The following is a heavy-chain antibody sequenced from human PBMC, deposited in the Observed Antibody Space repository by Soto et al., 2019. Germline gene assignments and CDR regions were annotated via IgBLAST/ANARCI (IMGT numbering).Heavy chain of an antibody. Sequence: SETLSLTCTVSGGSISSGGYYWTWIRQHPGKGLEWIGYIYYSGSTYYNPSLKSRVTISVDTSKNQFSLKLSSVTAADTAVYYCAREIAVAGTLDWFDPWGQGTLVTVSS. CDR1: GGSISSGGYY. J-gene: IGHJ5*02. D-gene: IGHD6-19*01. V-gene: IGHV4-31*03. CDR3: AREIAVAGTLDWFDP. CDR2: IYYSGST.